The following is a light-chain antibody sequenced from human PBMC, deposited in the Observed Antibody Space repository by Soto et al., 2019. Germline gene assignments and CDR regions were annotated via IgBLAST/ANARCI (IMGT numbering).Light chain of an antibody. CDR3: QQLNSYPRT. V-gene: IGKV1-9*01. CDR2: DAS. Sequence: IQLTQSPSSLAASVGDRVTITCRASQGISNYLAWYQQKPGRAPKVLIYDASTLQGGVPSRFSGSGAGTDCALTISDLQPEDFATYYGQQLNSYPRTFGQGTKVEIK. CDR1: QGISNY. J-gene: IGKJ1*01.